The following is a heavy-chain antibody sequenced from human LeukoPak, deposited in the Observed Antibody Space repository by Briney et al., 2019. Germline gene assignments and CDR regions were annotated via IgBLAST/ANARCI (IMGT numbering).Heavy chain of an antibody. Sequence: GGSLRLSCAASGFTFSSYWMHWVRQTPGKGLVWVSRINGDGSSTSYADSVKGRFTISRDNAKNTLYLQMNSLRAEDTAVYYCARVRYDYYGMDVWGQGTTVTVSS. CDR1: GFTFSSYW. J-gene: IGHJ6*02. D-gene: IGHD4-17*01. CDR3: ARVRYDYYGMDV. V-gene: IGHV3-74*01. CDR2: INGDGSST.